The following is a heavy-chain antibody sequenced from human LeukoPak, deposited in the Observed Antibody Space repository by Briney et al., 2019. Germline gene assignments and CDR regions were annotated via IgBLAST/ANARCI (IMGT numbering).Heavy chain of an antibody. Sequence: VGSLRLSCAASGFTLSTYTMNWGPQAPGERLEWVSSISSSGSYIYYADSVRGRFTVSRDSAKNSLFLQMKSLRVEDTAVYYCASGVMTGYSNNWASWGQGTLVTVSS. CDR2: ISSSGSYI. CDR1: GFTLSTYT. J-gene: IGHJ4*02. D-gene: IGHD6-13*01. V-gene: IGHV3-21*01. CDR3: ASGVMTGYSNNWAS.